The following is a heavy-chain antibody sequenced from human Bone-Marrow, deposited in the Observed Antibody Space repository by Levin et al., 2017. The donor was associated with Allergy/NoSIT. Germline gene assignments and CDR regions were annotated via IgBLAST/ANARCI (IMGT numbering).Heavy chain of an antibody. CDR3: SRWTGGASYAYY. Sequence: GGSLRLSCTTSGYTIGDYGMNWVRQAPGKGLEWVGFGRSKANGGTTEYAASVKGRFTISRDDSNGIAYLQMNSLEAEDTAVYYCSRWTGGASYAYYWGQGTLVTVSS. J-gene: IGHJ4*02. CDR2: GRSKANGGTT. V-gene: IGHV3-49*04. D-gene: IGHD5-18*01. CDR1: GYTIGDYG.